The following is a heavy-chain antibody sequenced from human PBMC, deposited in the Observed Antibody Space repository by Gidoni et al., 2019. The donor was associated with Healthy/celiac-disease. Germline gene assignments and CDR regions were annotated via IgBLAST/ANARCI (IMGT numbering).Heavy chain of an antibody. J-gene: IGHJ4*02. D-gene: IGHD6-25*01. CDR2: ISGSGGST. CDR3: AKGSFLFFGSSELTTLDY. Sequence: EVQLLESGGGLVQPGGSLRLSCAASGFTFSSDAMSWVRQAPGKGLEWVSAISGSGGSTYYADSVKGRFTISRDNSKNTLYLQMNSLRAEDTAVYYCAKGSFLFFGSSELTTLDYWGQGTLVTVSS. CDR1: GFTFSSDA. V-gene: IGHV3-23*01.